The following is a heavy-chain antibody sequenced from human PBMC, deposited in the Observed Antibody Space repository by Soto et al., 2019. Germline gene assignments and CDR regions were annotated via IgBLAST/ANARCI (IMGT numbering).Heavy chain of an antibody. CDR2: INAGNGNT. D-gene: IGHD2-21*02. V-gene: IGHV1-3*05. J-gene: IGHJ4*02. Sequence: QVQLVQSGAEEKKPGASVKVSCKASGYTFTSYAMHWVRQAPGQRLEWMGWINAGNGNTKYSQKSQGRVTITRDTSASTAYMELSSLRSEDTAVYYCAMSIVVVTALDDWGQGTLVTVSS. CDR1: GYTFTSYA. CDR3: AMSIVVVTALDD.